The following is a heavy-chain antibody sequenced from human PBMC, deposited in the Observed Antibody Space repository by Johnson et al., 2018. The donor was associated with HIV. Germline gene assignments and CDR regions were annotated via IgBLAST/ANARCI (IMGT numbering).Heavy chain of an antibody. CDR2: TQYDGSNI. CDR1: GFTFSSYG. Sequence: QAQLVESGGGVVQPGGSLRLSCAASGFTFSSYGMHWVRRAPGKGLEWVAFTQYDGSNIYYADSVKGRFTISRDNSKNTLYLQVNSLRAEDTAVFYCEGSGRLHDVFDIWGQGTMVTVSS. D-gene: IGHD6-19*01. CDR3: EGSGRLHDVFDI. J-gene: IGHJ3*02. V-gene: IGHV3-30*02.